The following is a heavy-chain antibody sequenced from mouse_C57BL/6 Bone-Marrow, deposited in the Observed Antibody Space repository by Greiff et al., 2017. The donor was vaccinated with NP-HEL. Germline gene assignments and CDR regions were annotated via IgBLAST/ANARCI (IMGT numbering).Heavy chain of an antibody. CDR2: ISYDGSN. V-gene: IGHV3-6*01. CDR3: ARRGITTDYAMDY. CDR1: GYSITSGYY. J-gene: IGHJ4*01. D-gene: IGHD1-1*01. Sequence: DVQLQESGPGLVKPSQSLSLTCSVTGYSITSGYYWNWIRQFPGNKLEWMGYISYDGSNNYKPSLKNRISITRDTSKNQFFLKLNSGTTEDTATYYCARRGITTDYAMDYWGQGTSVTVSS.